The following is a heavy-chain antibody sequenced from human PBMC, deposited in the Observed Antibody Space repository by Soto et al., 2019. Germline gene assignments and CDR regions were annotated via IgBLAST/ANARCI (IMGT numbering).Heavy chain of an antibody. Sequence: QVQLVESGGGVVQPGRSLRLSCAASGFTFSSYGMHWVRQAPGKGLEWVAVIWYDGSNKYYADSVKGRFTISRDNSKNTLYLQMNSLRAEDTAVYYCARGWAVRGVPLYYYGMDVWGQGTTVTVSS. CDR3: ARGWAVRGVPLYYYGMDV. CDR2: IWYDGSNK. D-gene: IGHD3-10*01. CDR1: GFTFSSYG. V-gene: IGHV3-33*01. J-gene: IGHJ6*02.